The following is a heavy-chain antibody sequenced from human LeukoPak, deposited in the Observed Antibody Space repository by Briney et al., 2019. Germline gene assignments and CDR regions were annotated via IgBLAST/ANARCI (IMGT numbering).Heavy chain of an antibody. D-gene: IGHD3-10*01. CDR1: GFTFSSYS. J-gene: IGHJ4*02. V-gene: IGHV3-30*02. CDR2: ISYDGSNK. CDR3: AKYYGSGSYYRDHFDY. Sequence: GGSLRLSCSASGFTFSSYSMNWVRQAPGKGLEWVAFISYDGSNKFYADSVKGRFTISRENSRNTLYLQMNSLRVEDTAVYYCAKYYGSGSYYRDHFDYWGQGTLVTVSS.